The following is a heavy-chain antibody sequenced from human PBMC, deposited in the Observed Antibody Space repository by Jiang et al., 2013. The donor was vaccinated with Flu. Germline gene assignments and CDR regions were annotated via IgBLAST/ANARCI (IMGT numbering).Heavy chain of an antibody. J-gene: IGHJ6*02. CDR1: GFTFSSSA. CDR3: AKRDGGEGIHA. V-gene: IGHV3-23*01. Sequence: VQLLESGGGLVHPGGSLRLSCAASGFTFSSSAMYWVRQAPGKGLEWASAINESGGRTYYAASVKGRFTISRDNSKNTLYLQMSSLGVEDTGVYYCAKRDGGEGIHAWGQGTTVTVS. CDR2: INESGGRT.